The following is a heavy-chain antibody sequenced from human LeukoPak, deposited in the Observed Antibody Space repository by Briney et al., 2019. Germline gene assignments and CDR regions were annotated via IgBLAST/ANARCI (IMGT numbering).Heavy chain of an antibody. J-gene: IGHJ4*02. CDR1: GFTFSDFA. CDR3: AKQEGALIQNWCFDH. D-gene: IGHD1-26*01. V-gene: IGHV3-23*03. Sequence: HPGGSLRLSCGASGFTFSDFAMSWVRLAPGKGLEWVSSIEKDASHAYYADSVRGRFTASRDNSKNTLYLQMSSLRVEDTALYYCAKQEGALIQNWCFDHWGLGTLVTVSS. CDR2: IEKDASHA.